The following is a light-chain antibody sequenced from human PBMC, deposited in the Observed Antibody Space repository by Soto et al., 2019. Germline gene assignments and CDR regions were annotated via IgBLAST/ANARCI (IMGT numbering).Light chain of an antibody. CDR3: CSYAGTTTLYV. J-gene: IGLJ1*01. CDR1: SSDVGTYNL. CDR2: EGS. Sequence: QSALTQPASVSGSPGQSITISCTGTSSDVGTYNLVSWYQQYPGKAPKLMIYEGSKRPSGVSNRFSGSKSGNTASLTISQLQAEDEADYYCCSYAGTTTLYVFGSGTKVTVL. V-gene: IGLV2-23*03.